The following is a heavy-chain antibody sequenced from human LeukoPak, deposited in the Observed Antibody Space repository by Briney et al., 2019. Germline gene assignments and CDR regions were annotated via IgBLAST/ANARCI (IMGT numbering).Heavy chain of an antibody. Sequence: GGSLRLSCAASGFTFSSYGMSWVRQAPGTALEWVSGISSGGGNTYYADSVKGRFTISRDNSKNTLYLQMNSLRAEDTAVYYCAKTHKILRFLEWFDPPIWGQGTMVTVSS. CDR1: GFTFSSYG. V-gene: IGHV3-23*01. D-gene: IGHD3-3*01. CDR3: AKTHKILRFLEWFDPPI. J-gene: IGHJ3*02. CDR2: ISSGGGNT.